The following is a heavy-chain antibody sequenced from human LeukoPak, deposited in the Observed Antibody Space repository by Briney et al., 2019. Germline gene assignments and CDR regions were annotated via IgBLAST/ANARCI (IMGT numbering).Heavy chain of an antibody. CDR1: GGPFSGYY. CDR2: INHSGST. V-gene: IGHV4-34*01. CDR3: ARTARIRPAATPYYYYGMDV. J-gene: IGHJ6*02. D-gene: IGHD2-2*01. Sequence: SSETLSLTCAVYGGPFSGYYWSWIRQPPGKGLEWIGEINHSGSTNYNPSLKSRVTISVDTSKNQFSLKLSSVTAADTAVYYCARTARIRPAATPYYYYGMDVWGQGTTVTVSS.